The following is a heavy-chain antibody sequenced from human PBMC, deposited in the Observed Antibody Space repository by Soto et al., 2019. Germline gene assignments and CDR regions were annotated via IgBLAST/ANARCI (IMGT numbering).Heavy chain of an antibody. CDR1: GYAYTNST. Sequence: VASVKVSCKASGYAYTNSTIHWVRQDPGQSLEWMGWINGGTGHTRYSQKFQARVTITKDSSASSAYMELSSPRSEDTAVYYCARESEDLTSNFDYWGQGTLVTVSS. CDR3: ARESEDLTSNFDY. V-gene: IGHV1-3*01. J-gene: IGHJ4*02. CDR2: INGGTGHT.